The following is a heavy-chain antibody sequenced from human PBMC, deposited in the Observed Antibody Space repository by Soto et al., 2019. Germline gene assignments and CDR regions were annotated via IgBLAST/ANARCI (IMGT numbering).Heavy chain of an antibody. CDR1: GGTFSSYA. CDR2: IIPIFGTA. Sequence: QVPLVQSGAEVKKPGSSVKVSCKASGGTFSSYAISWVRQAPGQGLEWMGGIIPIFGTANYAQKFQGRVTITADESTSTAYMELSSLRSEDTAVYYCARDPAYCGGDCYSAFDYWGQGTLVTVSS. J-gene: IGHJ4*02. D-gene: IGHD2-21*02. CDR3: ARDPAYCGGDCYSAFDY. V-gene: IGHV1-69*12.